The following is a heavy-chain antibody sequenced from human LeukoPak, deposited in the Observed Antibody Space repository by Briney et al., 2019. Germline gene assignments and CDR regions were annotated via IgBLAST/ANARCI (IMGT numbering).Heavy chain of an antibody. Sequence: GGSLRLSCAASGFTFSSYGMHWVRQAPGKGLEWVAVISYDGSNKYYADSVEGRFTISRDNSKNTLYLQMNSLRAEDTAVYYCAKIAAAFDYWGQGTLVTVSS. CDR3: AKIAAAFDY. CDR1: GFTFSSYG. CDR2: ISYDGSNK. J-gene: IGHJ4*02. D-gene: IGHD6-13*01. V-gene: IGHV3-30*18.